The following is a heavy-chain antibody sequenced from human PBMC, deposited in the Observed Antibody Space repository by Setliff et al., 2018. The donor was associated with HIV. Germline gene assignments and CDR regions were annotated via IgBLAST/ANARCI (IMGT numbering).Heavy chain of an antibody. V-gene: IGHV1-3*01. CDR2: INAGNGDT. CDR1: GYILTSYA. CDR3: ARDRGYCSGASCYGLDY. D-gene: IGHD2-15*01. J-gene: IGHJ4*02. Sequence: SVKVSCKASGYILTSYAIHWVRQAPGQGLEWMGWINAGNGDTKYSHKFQGRVSITRDTSANTAYMELSSLRSEDTAVYYCARDRGYCSGASCYGLDYWGQGTLGTVSS.